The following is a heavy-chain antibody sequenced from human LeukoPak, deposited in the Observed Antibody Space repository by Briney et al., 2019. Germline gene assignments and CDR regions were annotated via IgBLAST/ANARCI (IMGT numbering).Heavy chain of an antibody. V-gene: IGHV4-59*01. J-gene: IGHJ4*02. Sequence: SETLSLTCTVSGGSISSYYWSWIRQPPGKGLEWIGYTYYSGSTNYNPSLKSRVTISVDTSKNQFSLKLSSVTAADTAVYYCAREGYRGYSYAFDYWGQGTLVTVSS. CDR3: AREGYRGYSYAFDY. CDR1: GGSISSYY. CDR2: TYYSGST. D-gene: IGHD5-18*01.